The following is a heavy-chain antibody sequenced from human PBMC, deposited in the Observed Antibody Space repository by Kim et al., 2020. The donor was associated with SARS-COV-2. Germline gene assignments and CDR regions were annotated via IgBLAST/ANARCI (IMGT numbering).Heavy chain of an antibody. D-gene: IGHD3-22*01. V-gene: IGHV3-23*01. Sequence: GGSLRLSCAASGFIFNNSDMDWVRQAPGKGLEWLSAVTLGGRTAYYADSVKGRFTISRDNSKDTLYLQLNSLSVEDTAVYFCAKVVGTYGYYDFWGQGTLVTVSS. CDR1: GFIFNNSD. J-gene: IGHJ4*02. CDR2: VTLGGRTA. CDR3: AKVVGTYGYYDF.